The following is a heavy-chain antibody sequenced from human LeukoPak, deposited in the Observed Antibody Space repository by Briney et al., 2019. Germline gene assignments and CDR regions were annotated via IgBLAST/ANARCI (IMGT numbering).Heavy chain of an antibody. Sequence: GASVKVSCKASGYTFTSHHINWVRQATGQGFEWMGWMNPESGNTDFAQMFQGRFTMTWDTSLSTAYMELSSLTSEDTAVYYCARGRPTNLNGIYWGQGTLVSVSS. J-gene: IGHJ4*02. V-gene: IGHV1-8*01. CDR1: GYTFTSHH. CDR2: MNPESGNT. CDR3: ARGRPTNLNGIY. D-gene: IGHD1-1*01.